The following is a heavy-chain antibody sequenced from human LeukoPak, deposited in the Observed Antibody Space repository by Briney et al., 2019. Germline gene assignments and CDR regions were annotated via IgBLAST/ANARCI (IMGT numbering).Heavy chain of an antibody. CDR2: INHSGST. D-gene: IGHD5-18*01. J-gene: IGHJ4*02. Sequence: SETLSLTCAVYGGSFSGYYWSWIRQPPGKGLEWIGEINHSGSTNYNPSLKSRVTISVDTSKNQFSLKLSSVTAADTAVYYCAREGSSYGSRGSMVYWGQGTLVAVSS. CDR1: GGSFSGYY. CDR3: AREGSSYGSRGSMVY. V-gene: IGHV4-34*01.